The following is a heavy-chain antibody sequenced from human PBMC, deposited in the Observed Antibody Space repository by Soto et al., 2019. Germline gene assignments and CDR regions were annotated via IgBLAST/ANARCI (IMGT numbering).Heavy chain of an antibody. Sequence: PSETLSLTCTVSGGSVSSEGHYWSWIRQTPGKGLEWIGYIYYSGSTYYNPSLKGRVTMSVDTSRDHVSLRLRSVNRGDTAVYYCRRDQYDFRSGSYYYAMEVWRQGSKVT. J-gene: IGHJ6*02. CDR1: GGSVSSEGHY. V-gene: IGHV4-61*03. CDR3: RRDQYDFRSGSYYYAMEV. D-gene: IGHD3-3*01. CDR2: IYYSGST.